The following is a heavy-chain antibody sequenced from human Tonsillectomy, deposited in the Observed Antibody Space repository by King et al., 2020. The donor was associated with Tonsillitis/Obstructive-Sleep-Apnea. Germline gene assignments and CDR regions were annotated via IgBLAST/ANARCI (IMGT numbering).Heavy chain of an antibody. D-gene: IGHD3-22*01. CDR3: AKDFYYDISGFAMDI. Sequence: VQLVESGGGVVQPGRSLRLSCAASGFTFSNYAMHWVRQAPGKGLEWVAVIWYDGSNKYYADSVKGRFTISRDNSKNTLYLQMNSLRAEDTAVYYCAKDFYYDISGFAMDIWGQGTTVTVSS. J-gene: IGHJ6*02. CDR1: GFTFSNYA. CDR2: IWYDGSNK. V-gene: IGHV3-33*06.